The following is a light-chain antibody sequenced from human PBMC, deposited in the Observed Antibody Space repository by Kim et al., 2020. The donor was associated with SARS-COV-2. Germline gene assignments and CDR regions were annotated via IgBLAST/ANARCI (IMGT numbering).Light chain of an antibody. V-gene: IGLV3-21*04. CDR2: YDS. Sequence: SYELTQPPSVSVAPGKTARITCGGNNIGSKSVHWYQQKPGQAPVLVIYYDSDRPSGIPERFSGSNSGNTATLTISRVEAGDEADYYCRVWDSSSDHPYVFGTGTKVTVL. J-gene: IGLJ1*01. CDR3: RVWDSSSDHPYV. CDR1: NIGSKS.